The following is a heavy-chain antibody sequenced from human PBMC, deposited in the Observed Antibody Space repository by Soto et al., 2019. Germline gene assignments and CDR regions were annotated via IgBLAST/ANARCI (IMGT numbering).Heavy chain of an antibody. CDR1: GYTFTSYD. J-gene: IGHJ3*02. CDR2: MNPNSGNT. V-gene: IGHV1-8*01. CDR3: ATPGVYSSGWYPEMGAFDI. Sequence: ASVKVSCKASGYTFTSYDINWVRQATGQGLEWMGWMNPNSGNTGYAQKFQGRVTMTRNTSISTAYMELSSLRSEDTAVYYCATPGVYSSGWYPEMGAFDIWGQGTMVTVSS. D-gene: IGHD6-19*01.